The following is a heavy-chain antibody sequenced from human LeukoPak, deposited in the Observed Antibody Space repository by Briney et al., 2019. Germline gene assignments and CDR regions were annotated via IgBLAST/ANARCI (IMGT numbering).Heavy chain of an antibody. D-gene: IGHD2-15*01. J-gene: IGHJ4*02. V-gene: IGHV4-39*01. CDR1: GGSISSSSYY. CDR2: IYYSGST. Sequence: SETLSLTCTVSGGSISSSSYYWGWIRQPPGKGLEWIGSIYYSGSTYYNPSLKSRVTMSVDTSKNQFSLKLSSVTAADTAVYYCARMTRYCSGGSCYSDYWGQGTLVTVSS. CDR3: ARMTRYCSGGSCYSDY.